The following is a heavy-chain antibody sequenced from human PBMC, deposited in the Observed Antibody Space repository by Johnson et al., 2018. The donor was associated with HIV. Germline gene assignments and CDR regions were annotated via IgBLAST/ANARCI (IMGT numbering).Heavy chain of an antibody. CDR3: AGVANCGGDCYSRAHAFDI. Sequence: MKLVESGGGVVQPGRSLRLSCAASGFTFSSYAMHWVRQAPGKGLEWVSYISSSGSIMYYVDSVKGRFTISRDTAKNSLYLQMNSLRAEDTAVYFCAGVANCGGDCYSRAHAFDIWGQGTMVTVSS. V-gene: IGHV3-48*04. CDR1: GFTFSSYA. CDR2: ISSSGSIM. D-gene: IGHD2-21*01. J-gene: IGHJ3*02.